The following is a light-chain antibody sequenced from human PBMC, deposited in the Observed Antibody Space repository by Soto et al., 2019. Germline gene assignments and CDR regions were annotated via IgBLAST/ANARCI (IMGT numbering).Light chain of an antibody. CDR3: QQRSNWRPVT. J-gene: IGKJ5*01. V-gene: IGKV3-11*01. Sequence: EIVLTQSPATLSLSPGERATLSCRASQSVSTYLAWYQQKPGQAPRLLIYDASNRATGIPARFSGSGSGTDFTLTISSLGPEAVAVYYCQQRSNWRPVTFGQGTRLEIK. CDR1: QSVSTY. CDR2: DAS.